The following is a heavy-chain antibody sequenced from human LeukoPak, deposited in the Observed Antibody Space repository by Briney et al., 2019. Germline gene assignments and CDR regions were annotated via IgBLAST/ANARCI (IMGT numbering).Heavy chain of an antibody. D-gene: IGHD5-24*01. CDR1: GFPFSSYA. J-gene: IGHJ4*02. Sequence: GGSLRLSCAASGFPFSSYAMSGARQAPGKGMEWVSAISGSGGSTYYADSVKGRFTISRDNSKNTLYLQMNSLRAEDTAVYYCAKDPLRDGYVFPRYFDYWGQGTLVTVSS. V-gene: IGHV3-23*01. CDR3: AKDPLRDGYVFPRYFDY. CDR2: ISGSGGST.